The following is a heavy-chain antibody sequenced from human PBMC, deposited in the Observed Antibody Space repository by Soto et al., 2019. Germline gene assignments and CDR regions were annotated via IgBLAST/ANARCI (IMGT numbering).Heavy chain of an antibody. CDR2: IYPGDSDA. CDR3: ARRYYYGSGSYSFYFDY. Sequence: PGESLKISCKGSGYSFTNYWSAWVRQMPGKGLEWMGIIYPGDSDARYSPSFQGQVTISVDKSISTAYLQWSSLKASDTAMYYCARRYYYGSGSYSFYFDYWGQGTLVTVSS. V-gene: IGHV5-51*01. D-gene: IGHD3-10*01. CDR1: GYSFTNYW. J-gene: IGHJ4*02.